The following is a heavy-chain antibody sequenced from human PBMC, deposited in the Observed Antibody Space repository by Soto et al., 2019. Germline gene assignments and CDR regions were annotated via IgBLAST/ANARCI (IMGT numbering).Heavy chain of an antibody. Sequence: PSETLSLTCAVYCGSFIGYYWSWIRQPPGKGLEWIGEINHSGSTNYNPSLKSRVTISVDTSKNQFSLKLSSVTAADTAVYYCARNFPLLRYFDWLSRGYYYYGMDVWGQGTTVTVSS. CDR1: CGSFIGYY. V-gene: IGHV4-34*01. D-gene: IGHD3-9*01. CDR3: ARNFPLLRYFDWLSRGYYYYGMDV. CDR2: INHSGST. J-gene: IGHJ6*02.